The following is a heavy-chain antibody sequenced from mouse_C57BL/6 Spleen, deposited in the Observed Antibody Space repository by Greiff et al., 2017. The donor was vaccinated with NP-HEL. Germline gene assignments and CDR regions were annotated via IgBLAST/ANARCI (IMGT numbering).Heavy chain of an antibody. J-gene: IGHJ2*01. CDR2: IWSGGST. CDR1: GFPLTSYG. Sequence: VKLMESGPGLVQPSQSLSITCTVPGFPLTSYGVHWVRQSPGKGLEWLGVIWSGGSTDYNAAFIPRLSISKDNSKSQVFSKMNSLQADDTAIYYCAGGETKLYFDYWGQGTTLTVSS. CDR3: AGGETKLYFDY. V-gene: IGHV2-2*01.